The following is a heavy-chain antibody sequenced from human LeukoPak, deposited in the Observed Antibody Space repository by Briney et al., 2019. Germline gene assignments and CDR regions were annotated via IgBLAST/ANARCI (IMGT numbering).Heavy chain of an antibody. D-gene: IGHD3-16*01. V-gene: IGHV1-46*01. CDR3: ASWGGNGPYYYYYMDV. Sequence: ASVKVSCKASGYTFTSYYMHWVRQAPGQGLEWMGIINPSGGSTSYAQKFQGRVTVTADKSTSTAYMELSSLRSEDTAVYYCASWGGNGPYYYYYMDVWGKGTTVTVSS. J-gene: IGHJ6*03. CDR1: GYTFTSYY. CDR2: INPSGGST.